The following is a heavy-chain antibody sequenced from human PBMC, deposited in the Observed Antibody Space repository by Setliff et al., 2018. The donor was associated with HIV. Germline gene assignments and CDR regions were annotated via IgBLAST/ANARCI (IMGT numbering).Heavy chain of an antibody. D-gene: IGHD6-6*01. V-gene: IGHV3-48*04. CDR3: VKNIGGYSSSSVFDY. J-gene: IGHJ4*02. CDR1: GFTFGSYR. CDR2: ISASGSSI. Sequence: PGGSLRLSCAASGFTFGSYRMNWVRQTPGRGLEWVSFISASGSSIYYADSVKGRFTISRDNSKNSLYLQMNSLRTEDTALYYCVKNIGGYSSSSVFDYWGQGTLVTVSS.